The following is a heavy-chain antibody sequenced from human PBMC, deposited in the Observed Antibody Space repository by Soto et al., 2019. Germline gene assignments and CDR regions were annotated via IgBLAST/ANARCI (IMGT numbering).Heavy chain of an antibody. J-gene: IGHJ4*02. CDR1: GGSFSGYY. D-gene: IGHD2-15*01. Sequence: SETLSLTCAVYGGSFSGYYWSWIRQPPGKGLEWIGEINHSGSTNYNPSLKSRVTISVDTSKNQFSLKLSSVTAADTAVYYCARNPFCSGGSCLNPQVPYWGQGTLVTVSS. CDR3: ARNPFCSGGSCLNPQVPY. V-gene: IGHV4-34*01. CDR2: INHSGST.